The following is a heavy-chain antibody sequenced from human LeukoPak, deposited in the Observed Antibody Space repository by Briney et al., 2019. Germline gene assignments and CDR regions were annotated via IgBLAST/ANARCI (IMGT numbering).Heavy chain of an antibody. J-gene: IGHJ4*02. CDR1: GFTFSSYG. V-gene: IGHV3-33*06. D-gene: IGHD6-19*01. CDR3: AKQSSSSAWYVPIDS. Sequence: GGSLRLSCAASGFTFSSYGMHCVRQAPGKGLEWVAVIWYDGSNKYYADSVKGRFTISRDNSKNTLFLQMIGLRADDTAAYYCAKQSSSSAWYVPIDSWGQGTLVTVSS. CDR2: IWYDGSNK.